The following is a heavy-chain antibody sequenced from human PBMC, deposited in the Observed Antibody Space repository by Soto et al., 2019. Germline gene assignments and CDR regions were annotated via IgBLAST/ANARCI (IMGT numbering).Heavy chain of an antibody. CDR1: GYTFTSYG. CDR2: ISAYNGNT. D-gene: IGHD2-15*01. CDR3: ARIDAAGWWFDP. Sequence: ASLKGCCTASGYTFTSYGISWVRQAPGQGLEWMGWISAYNGNTNYAQKLQGRVTMTTDTSTSTAYMELRSLRSDDTAVYYCARIDAAGWWFDPWRQGTLVTVSS. J-gene: IGHJ5*02. V-gene: IGHV1-18*01.